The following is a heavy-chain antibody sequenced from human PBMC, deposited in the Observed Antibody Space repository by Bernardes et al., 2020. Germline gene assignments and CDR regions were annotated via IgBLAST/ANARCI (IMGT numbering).Heavy chain of an antibody. V-gene: IGHV3-7*01. J-gene: IGHJ6*02. CDR2: INLDGSAK. CDR1: GFTFNEAW. Sequence: GGSLRLSCAASGFTFNEAWMSWVRQAPGKGLEWVANINLDGSAKYYVDSVKGRFTTSRDTAQNSVYLLLTSLRAEASAVYYWAGGEKGPVHYYGTDDWGQGTTVAVSS. CDR3: AGGEKGPVHYYGTDD.